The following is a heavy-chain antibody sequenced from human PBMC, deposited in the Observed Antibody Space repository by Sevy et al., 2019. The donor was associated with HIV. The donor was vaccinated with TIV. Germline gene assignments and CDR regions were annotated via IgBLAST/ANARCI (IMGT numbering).Heavy chain of an antibody. CDR3: AREAAAGTFDY. V-gene: IGHV3-74*01. CDR2: VNSDGSST. Sequence: GGSLRLSCAASGFTFSSYWMHWVRQAPGKGLVWVSRVNSDGSSTSYADSVKGRFTISRDNAKNTLYLQMNSLRAEDTAVYYCAREAAAGTFDYWGQRTLVTVSS. J-gene: IGHJ4*02. D-gene: IGHD6-13*01. CDR1: GFTFSSYW.